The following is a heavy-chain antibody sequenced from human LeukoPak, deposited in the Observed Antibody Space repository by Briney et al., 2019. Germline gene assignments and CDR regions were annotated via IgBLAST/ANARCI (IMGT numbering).Heavy chain of an antibody. V-gene: IGHV1-2*02. CDR3: ARDYNWNDLFDP. Sequence: ASVKVSCKASGYTFTGYYMHWVRQAPGPGLEWMGWVNPNSGGTNYAQKFQGRVTMTRDTSISTAYMELSRLRSDDTAVYYCARDYNWNDLFDPWGQGTLVTVSS. CDR2: VNPNSGGT. D-gene: IGHD1-1*01. J-gene: IGHJ5*02. CDR1: GYTFTGYY.